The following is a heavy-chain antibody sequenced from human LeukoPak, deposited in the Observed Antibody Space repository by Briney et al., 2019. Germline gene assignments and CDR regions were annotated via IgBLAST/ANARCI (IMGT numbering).Heavy chain of an antibody. V-gene: IGHV4-59*01. CDR2: IYYSGRT. Sequence: PSDTLSLTCTVSRGSISGYYWSWIRQPPGKGLEWVGHIYYSGRTSYNPSLRSRVTISVDTSNNQFSLKVNSVTAADTAVYYCARDQDGRFDPWGQGTLVTVSS. J-gene: IGHJ5*02. CDR3: ARDQDGRFDP. CDR1: RGSISGYY.